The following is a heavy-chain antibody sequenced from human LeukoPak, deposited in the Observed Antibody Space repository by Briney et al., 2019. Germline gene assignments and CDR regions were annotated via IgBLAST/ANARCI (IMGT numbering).Heavy chain of an antibody. CDR3: ARAYASGVSGC. V-gene: IGHV3-48*02. CDR1: GFTFSSYS. CDR2: ISSRSSNI. Sequence: GGSLRLSCAVSGFTFSSYSMNWVRQAPGKGLEWVSYISSRSSNIFYADSVQGRFTISRDNAKNSLYLQMSSLRDEDTAVYFCARAYASGVSGCWGQGTLVTVSS. J-gene: IGHJ4*02. D-gene: IGHD3-10*01.